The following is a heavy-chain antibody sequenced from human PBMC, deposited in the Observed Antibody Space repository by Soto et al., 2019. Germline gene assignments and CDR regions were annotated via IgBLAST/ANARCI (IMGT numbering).Heavy chain of an antibody. Sequence: SETLSLTCTVSGGSISSGGYYWSWIRQHPGKGLEWIGYIYYSGSTYYNPSLKGRVTISVDTSKNQFSLKLSSVTAADTAVYYCARFIGDSKEQTYYDFWSGLNWFDPWGQGTLVTVSS. CDR1: GGSISSGGYY. J-gene: IGHJ5*02. CDR3: ARFIGDSKEQTYYDFWSGLNWFDP. CDR2: IYYSGST. D-gene: IGHD3-3*01. V-gene: IGHV4-31*03.